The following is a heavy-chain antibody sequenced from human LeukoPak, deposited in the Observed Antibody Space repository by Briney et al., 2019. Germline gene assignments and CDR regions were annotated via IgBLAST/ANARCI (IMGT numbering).Heavy chain of an antibody. CDR2: INPSDGGT. V-gene: IGHV1-46*01. CDR1: GYTFTSYF. Sequence: ASVKVSCKASGYTFTSYFIHWVRQAPGQGLEWMGLINPSDGGTLYAQDFQGRVTMTRDLSTSTVYMELSSLRSEDTAAFYWAREVGANDYWGQGTQVNVST. J-gene: IGHJ4*02. CDR3: AREVGANDY. D-gene: IGHD1-26*01.